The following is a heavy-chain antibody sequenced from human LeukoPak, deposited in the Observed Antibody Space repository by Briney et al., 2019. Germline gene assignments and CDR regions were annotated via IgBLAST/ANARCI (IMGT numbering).Heavy chain of an antibody. CDR3: AKVELALGGGQVDDY. J-gene: IGHJ4*02. Sequence: PGGSLRLSCAASGFTFSSYGMHWVRQAPGKGLEWVAVISYDGSNKYYADSVKGRFTISRDNSKNTPYLQMNSLRAEDTAVYYCAKVELALGGGQVDDYWGQGTLVTVSS. CDR2: ISYDGSNK. V-gene: IGHV3-30*18. CDR1: GFTFSSYG. D-gene: IGHD1-26*01.